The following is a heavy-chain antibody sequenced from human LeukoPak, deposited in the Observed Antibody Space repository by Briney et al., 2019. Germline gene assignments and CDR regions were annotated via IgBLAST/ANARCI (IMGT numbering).Heavy chain of an antibody. CDR2: INHSGST. V-gene: IGHV4-39*07. D-gene: IGHD3-16*01. J-gene: IGHJ4*02. CDR3: ARGSKSVFA. Sequence: RSSETLSLTCTVSGGSISSSSYYWGWIRQPPGKGLEWIGEINHSGSTNYNPSLKSRVTISVDTSKNQFSLKLSSVTAADTAVYYCARGSKSVFAWGQGTLVTVSS. CDR1: GGSISSSSYY.